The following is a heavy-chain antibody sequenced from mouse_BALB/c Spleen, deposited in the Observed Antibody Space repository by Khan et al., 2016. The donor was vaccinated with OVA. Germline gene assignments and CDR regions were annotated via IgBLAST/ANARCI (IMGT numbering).Heavy chain of an antibody. V-gene: IGHV2-6*02. CDR3: ARGGFYAMDY. CDR2: IWSDGSK. J-gene: IGHJ4*01. CDR1: GLSLTSYG. Sequence: VQPTPSGPGLVAPSQSLSITCTASGLSLTSYGVHWVRQPPGKGLEWLVVIWSDGSKTYNSALKSRLSISKDKSKSQVFLKMNSLQTDDTAMYYCARGGFYAMDYWGQGTSVTVSS.